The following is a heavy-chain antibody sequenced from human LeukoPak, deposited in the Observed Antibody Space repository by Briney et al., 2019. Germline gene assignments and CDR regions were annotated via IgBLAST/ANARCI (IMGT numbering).Heavy chain of an antibody. D-gene: IGHD4/OR15-4a*01. Sequence: SQTLFLTCSVSGGSISSGSYYWSWIRQPAGMGLEWIGRIYTSGSTTYNPSLTSRVTISVDMSKNQFSLKLSSVTAADTAVYYCARGRSMVANLDPWGQGALVTVSS. CDR2: IYTSGST. CDR3: ARGRSMVANLDP. CDR1: GGSISSGSYY. J-gene: IGHJ5*02. V-gene: IGHV4-61*02.